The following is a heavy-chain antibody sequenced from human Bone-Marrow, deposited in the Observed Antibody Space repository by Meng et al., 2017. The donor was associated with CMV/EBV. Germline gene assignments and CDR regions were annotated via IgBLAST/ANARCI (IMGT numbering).Heavy chain of an antibody. CDR1: GFTFDDYA. CDR2: ISWNSGSI. V-gene: IGHV3-9*01. Sequence: SLKISCAASGFTFDDYAMHWVRQAPGKGLEWVSGISWNSGSIGYADSVKGRFTISRDNAKNSLYLQMHSLRADDTAVYYCARQQLVPPYYHYGMDVWGQGPTVTGSS. D-gene: IGHD6-13*01. CDR3: ARQQLVPPYYHYGMDV. J-gene: IGHJ6*02.